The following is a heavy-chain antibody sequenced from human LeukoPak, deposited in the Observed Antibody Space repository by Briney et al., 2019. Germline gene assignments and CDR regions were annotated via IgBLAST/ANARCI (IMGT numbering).Heavy chain of an antibody. CDR3: ARVFTSGNSNSSWGDYFDY. D-gene: IGHD6-13*01. CDR2: IDHSGNT. CDR1: GGSFSGYY. V-gene: IGHV4-34*01. Sequence: PSETLSLTCVVYGGSFSGYYWSWIRHPPGEGLEWIGEIDHSGNTNYNPSLKSRVTISVDTSKNQFSLKLSSVTAADTAVYYCARVFTSGNSNSSWGDYFDYWGQGTLVTVSS. J-gene: IGHJ4*02.